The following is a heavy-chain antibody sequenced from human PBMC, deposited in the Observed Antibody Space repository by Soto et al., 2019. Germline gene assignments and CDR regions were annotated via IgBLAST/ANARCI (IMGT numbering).Heavy chain of an antibody. CDR3: ARDHKWDGMDV. D-gene: IGHD1-26*01. Sequence: QVQLQESGPGLVKPSQTLSLTCSESGGSFSSDSFIWSWVRQFPGKCLEWIGYINYSETTYYNPSLRSRITMSVDTSKNQFSLNLSAVTAADTAVYYCARDHKWDGMDVWGQGTTVTVSS. CDR1: GGSFSSDSFI. V-gene: IGHV4-31*03. CDR2: INYSETT. J-gene: IGHJ6*02.